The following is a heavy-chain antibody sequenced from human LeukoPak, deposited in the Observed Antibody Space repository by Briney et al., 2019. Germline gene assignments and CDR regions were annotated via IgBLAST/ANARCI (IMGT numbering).Heavy chain of an antibody. J-gene: IGHJ4*02. CDR2: IYHSGST. Sequence: SETLSLTCAVSGYSISSGYYWGWIRQPPGKGLEWIGSIYHSGSTYYNPSLKSRVTISVDTSKNQFSLKLSSVTAADTAVYYCARGPPRVAAGTKENFDYWGQGTLVTVSS. D-gene: IGHD6-13*01. CDR3: ARGPPRVAAGTKENFDY. V-gene: IGHV4-38-2*01. CDR1: GYSISSGYY.